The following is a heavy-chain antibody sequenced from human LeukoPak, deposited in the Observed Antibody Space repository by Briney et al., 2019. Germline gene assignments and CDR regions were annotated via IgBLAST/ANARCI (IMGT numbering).Heavy chain of an antibody. V-gene: IGHV4-59*01. Sequence: PSETLSLTCSASGGSISRYYWSWIRQSPGKGLEWIGYMFYTGSTNYNPSLKSRVTMSLDTSKNQFSLKLTSVTAADTAVYLCARGACNTLCEGPYFYYMDVWGKGTTVTVSS. D-gene: IGHD2/OR15-2a*01. J-gene: IGHJ6*03. CDR1: GGSISRYY. CDR2: MFYTGST. CDR3: ARGACNTLCEGPYFYYMDV.